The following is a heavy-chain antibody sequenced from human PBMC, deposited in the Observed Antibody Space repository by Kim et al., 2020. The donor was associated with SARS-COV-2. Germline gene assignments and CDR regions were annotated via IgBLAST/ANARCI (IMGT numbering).Heavy chain of an antibody. Sequence: DSVKGRFTISRDNSKNTLYLQMSSLRAEDTAVYYCVKEGGDDYVWGSYHYWGQGTLVTVSS. V-gene: IGHV3-64D*09. CDR3: VKEGGDDYVWGSYHY. J-gene: IGHJ4*02. D-gene: IGHD3-16*02.